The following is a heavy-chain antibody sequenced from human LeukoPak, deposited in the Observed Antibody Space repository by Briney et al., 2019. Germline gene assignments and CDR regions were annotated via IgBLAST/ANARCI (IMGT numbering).Heavy chain of an antibody. V-gene: IGHV3-23*01. Sequence: GGSLRLSCAASGFTFSTYVMNWFRQAPGKGLEWVSTISVGAEYIFYADSVKGRFTISRDNSKNTLYLQMNSLRAEDTAVYYCARDRGPTVTAFGYWGQGTLVTVSS. D-gene: IGHD4-17*01. J-gene: IGHJ4*02. CDR1: GFTFSTYV. CDR2: ISVGAEYI. CDR3: ARDRGPTVTAFGY.